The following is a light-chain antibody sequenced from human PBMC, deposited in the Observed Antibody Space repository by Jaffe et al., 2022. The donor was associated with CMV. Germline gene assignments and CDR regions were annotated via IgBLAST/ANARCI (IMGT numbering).Light chain of an antibody. Sequence: QSALTQPRSVSGSPGQPVTISCTGTSSDVGGYNYVSWYQQHPGKAPKLMIYDVSKRPSGVPDRFSGSKSGNTASLTISGLQAEDEADYYCCSFAGTSTPVVFGGGTKLTVL. CDR1: SSDVGGYNY. V-gene: IGLV2-11*01. CDR2: DVS. J-gene: IGLJ2*01. CDR3: CSFAGTSTPVV.